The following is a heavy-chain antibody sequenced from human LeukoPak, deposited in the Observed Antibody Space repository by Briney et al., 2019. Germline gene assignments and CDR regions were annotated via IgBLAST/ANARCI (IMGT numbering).Heavy chain of an antibody. J-gene: IGHJ3*02. D-gene: IGHD3-3*01. CDR3: AGGYYDFWSGSRALNAFDI. V-gene: IGHV4-61*02. CDR2: IYTSGST. Sequence: SQTLSLTCTVSGGSISSGSYYWSWIRQPAGKGLEWIGRIYTSGSTNYNPSLESRVTISVDTSKNQFSLKLSSVTAADTAVYYCAGGYYDFWSGSRALNAFDIWGQGTMVTVSS. CDR1: GGSISSGSYY.